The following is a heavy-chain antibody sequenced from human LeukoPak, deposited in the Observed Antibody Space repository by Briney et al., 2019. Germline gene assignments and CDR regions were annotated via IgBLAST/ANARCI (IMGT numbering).Heavy chain of an antibody. CDR1: GYTFTSYG. CDR2: ISAYNGNT. Sequence: AASVEVSCKASGYTFTSYGISWVRQAPGQGLEWMGWISAYNGNTNYAQKLQGRVTMTTDTSTSTAYMELRSLRSDDTAVYYCARTAYYYGSGSYPGDFDYWGQGTLVTVSS. J-gene: IGHJ4*02. V-gene: IGHV1-18*04. CDR3: ARTAYYYGSGSYPGDFDY. D-gene: IGHD3-10*01.